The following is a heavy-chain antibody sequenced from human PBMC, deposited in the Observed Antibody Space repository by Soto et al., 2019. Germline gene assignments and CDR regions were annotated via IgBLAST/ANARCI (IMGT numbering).Heavy chain of an antibody. D-gene: IGHD6-13*01. J-gene: IGHJ4*02. CDR3: ARVGRSIAAAGTHFDY. Sequence: QVQLQESGPGLVKPSQTLSLTCTVSGGSISSGGYYWSWIRQHPGKGLEWIGYFYYSGSTYYNPSLKVRVTLSVDTSNNQFSLKLSSVTAADTAVYYCARVGRSIAAAGTHFDYWGQGTLVTVSS. V-gene: IGHV4-31*03. CDR2: FYYSGST. CDR1: GGSISSGGYY.